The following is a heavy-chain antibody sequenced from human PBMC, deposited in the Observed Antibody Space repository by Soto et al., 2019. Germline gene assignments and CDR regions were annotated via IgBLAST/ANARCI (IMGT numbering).Heavy chain of an antibody. CDR3: ARGAMFKMATIFEGNDY. Sequence: QVQLQESGPGLVKPSETLSLTCTVSGGSVSSGSYYWSWIRQPPGKGLEWIGYIYYSGSTNYNPSLKSRVTISVDTSKNQFSLKLSSVTAADTAVYYCARGAMFKMATIFEGNDYWGQGTLVTVSS. D-gene: IGHD3-3*01. CDR1: GGSVSSGSYY. J-gene: IGHJ4*02. CDR2: IYYSGST. V-gene: IGHV4-61*01.